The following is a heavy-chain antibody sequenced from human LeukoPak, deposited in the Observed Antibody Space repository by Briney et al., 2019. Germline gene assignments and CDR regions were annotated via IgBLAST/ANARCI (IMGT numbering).Heavy chain of an antibody. V-gene: IGHV4-4*07. Sequence: SETLSLTCTVSGGSIGTYYWSWIRQPAGKGLEWIGRIHTSGSTNSNPSLKSRVTMSVDTSKNQFSLRLSSVTAADTAVYFCARLPRGTQPPDYCQNWGQGTLVTVSS. J-gene: IGHJ1*01. CDR2: IHTSGST. CDR3: ARLPRGTQPPDYCQN. CDR1: GGSIGTYY. D-gene: IGHD1-1*01.